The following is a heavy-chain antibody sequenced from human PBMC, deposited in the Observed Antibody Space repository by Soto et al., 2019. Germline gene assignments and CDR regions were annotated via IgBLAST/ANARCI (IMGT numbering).Heavy chain of an antibody. D-gene: IGHD3-22*01. CDR2: IIPIFGTA. V-gene: IGHV1-69*13. CDR3: ARETPTYYYDSSGPGPFDY. Sequence: GASVKVSCKASGGTFSSYAISWVRQAPGQGLEWMGGIIPIFGTANYAQKFQGRVTITADESTSTAYMELSSLRSEDTAVYYCARETPTYYYDSSGPGPFDYWGQGTLVTVS. CDR1: GGTFSSYA. J-gene: IGHJ4*02.